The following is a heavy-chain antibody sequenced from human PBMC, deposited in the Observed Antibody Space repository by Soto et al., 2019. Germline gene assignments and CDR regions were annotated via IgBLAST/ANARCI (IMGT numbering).Heavy chain of an antibody. Sequence: PSETLSLTCAVSGGSISSGGYSWSWIRQPPGKGLEWIGYIYHSGSTYYNPSLKSRVTISVDTSKNQFSLKLSSVTAADTAVYYCARVGNDYGGNSGGVDYWGQGTLVTVSS. D-gene: IGHD4-17*01. CDR3: ARVGNDYGGNSGGVDY. J-gene: IGHJ4*02. CDR1: GGSISSGGYS. CDR2: IYHSGST. V-gene: IGHV4-30-2*01.